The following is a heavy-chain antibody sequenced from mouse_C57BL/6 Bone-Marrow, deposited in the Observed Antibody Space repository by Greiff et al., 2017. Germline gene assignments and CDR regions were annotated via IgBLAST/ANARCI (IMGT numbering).Heavy chain of an antibody. D-gene: IGHD1-1*01. CDR1: GYTFTDYN. CDR2: INPNNGGT. V-gene: IGHV1-18*01. J-gene: IGHJ3*01. CDR3: ARHYGSSAWFAY. Sequence: VQLQQSGPELVKPGASVKIPCKASGYTFTDYNMDWVKQSHGKSLEWIGDINPNNGGTIYNQKFKGKATLTVDKSSSTAYMELRSLTSEDTAVYYCARHYGSSAWFAYWGQGTLVTVSA.